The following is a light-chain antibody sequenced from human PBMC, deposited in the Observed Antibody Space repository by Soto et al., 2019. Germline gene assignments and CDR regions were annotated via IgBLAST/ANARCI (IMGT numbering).Light chain of an antibody. CDR2: KAC. J-gene: IGKJ1*01. CDR1: QSISSW. CDR3: QQYHSYWT. V-gene: IGKV1-5*03. Sequence: DIQMTQSPSTLSASVGDRVTITCRASQSISSWLAWYQQKPGKAPKLLIYKACSLESGVPSRVSGSGSGTEFTLTISSLQPDDFATYYCQQYHSYWTFGQGTKVEIK.